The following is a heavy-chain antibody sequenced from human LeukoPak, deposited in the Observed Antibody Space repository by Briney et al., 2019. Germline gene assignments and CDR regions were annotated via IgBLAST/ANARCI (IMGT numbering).Heavy chain of an antibody. Sequence: PGGSLRLSCAASGFTFSSYSMNWVRQAPGKGLEWVSYISSSSSTIYYADSVKGRFTISRDNAKNSLYLQMNSLRDEDTAVYYCAGGVTGYSSGWEPDYWGQGTLVTVSS. CDR2: ISSSSSTI. J-gene: IGHJ4*02. D-gene: IGHD6-19*01. CDR3: AGGVTGYSSGWEPDY. V-gene: IGHV3-48*02. CDR1: GFTFSSYS.